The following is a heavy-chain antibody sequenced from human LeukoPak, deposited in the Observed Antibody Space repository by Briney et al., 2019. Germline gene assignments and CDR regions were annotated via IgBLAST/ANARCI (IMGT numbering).Heavy chain of an antibody. V-gene: IGHV4-39*07. CDR1: GGSISSSSYY. CDR2: IYYSGST. J-gene: IGHJ6*03. CDR3: ARDPQLWSGYYTYYYYMDV. D-gene: IGHD3-3*01. Sequence: PSETLSLTCTVSGGSISSSSYYWGWIRQPPGKGLEWIGSIYYSGSTYYNPSLKSRVTISVDTSKNQFSLKLSSVTAADTAVYYCARDPQLWSGYYTYYYYMDVWGKGTTVTVSS.